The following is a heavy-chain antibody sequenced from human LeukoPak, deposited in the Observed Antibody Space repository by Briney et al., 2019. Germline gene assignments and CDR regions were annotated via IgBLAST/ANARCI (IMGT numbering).Heavy chain of an antibody. J-gene: IGHJ1*01. D-gene: IGHD6-13*01. V-gene: IGHV3-23*01. CDR2: IDGSGTGT. CDR1: GCSFIRYY. CDR3: VKDEKDRSWYK. Sequence: GGAPRLSCAASGCSFIRYYMSWVRQAPGKGREWVSAIDGSGTGTHYADSVKGRFSISRDNSKNTLYLQKKSLRAENTAAYYYVKDEKDRSWYKGGEGPLVTVSS.